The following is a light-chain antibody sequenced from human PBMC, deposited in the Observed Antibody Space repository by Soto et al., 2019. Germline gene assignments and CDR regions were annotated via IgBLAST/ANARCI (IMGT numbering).Light chain of an antibody. J-gene: IGLJ1*01. CDR2: DVT. CDR3: ASITRSSTYV. V-gene: IGLV2-14*01. Sequence: QSLLSQPASVSGCPGQSITISCTGTSSDVGGYEYVSWYQHQPDKAPKLIIYDVTNRPSGVSTLFSGSKSGNTASLTISGIQTEDEADYYCASITRSSTYVFGTGTE. CDR1: SSDVGGYEY.